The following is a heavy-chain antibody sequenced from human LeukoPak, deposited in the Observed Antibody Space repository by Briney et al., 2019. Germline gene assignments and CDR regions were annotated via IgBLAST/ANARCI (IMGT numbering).Heavy chain of an antibody. CDR3: ASHYGEGYYYYYMDV. V-gene: IGHV1-69*05. Sequence: SVKVSXKASGGTFSSYAISWVRQAPGQGLEWMGGIIPIFGTANYAQKFQGRVTITTDESTSTAYMELSSLRSEDTAVYYCASHYGEGYYYYYMDVWGKGTTVTVSS. CDR2: IIPIFGTA. CDR1: GGTFSSYA. J-gene: IGHJ6*03. D-gene: IGHD4-17*01.